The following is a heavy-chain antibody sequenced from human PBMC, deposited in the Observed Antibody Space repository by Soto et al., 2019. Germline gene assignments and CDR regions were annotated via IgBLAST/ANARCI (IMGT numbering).Heavy chain of an antibody. CDR3: ARVLDY. Sequence: QLQLQESGSGLVKPSQTLSLTCAVSGGSISSGGYSWSWIRQPPGKGLEWIGYIYHSGSTYYNPSRKSQVTVSVDRSKNQFSLKLSSVSAAHTAVHYIARVLDYWGQGTLDTVSS. V-gene: IGHV4-30-2*01. J-gene: IGHJ4*02. CDR1: GGSISSGGYS. CDR2: IYHSGST.